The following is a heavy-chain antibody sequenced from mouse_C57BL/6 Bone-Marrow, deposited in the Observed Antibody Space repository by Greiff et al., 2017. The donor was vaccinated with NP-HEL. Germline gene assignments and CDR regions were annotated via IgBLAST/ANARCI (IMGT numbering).Heavy chain of an antibody. CDR2: IHPNSGST. V-gene: IGHV1-64*01. J-gene: IGHJ4*01. CDR3: ARGRNYYSNYDYAMDY. Sequence: QVQLQQPGAELVNPGASVKLSCKASGYTFTSYSMHWVKQRPGQGLEWIGMIHPNSGSTNYNEKFKSKATLTVDKSSSTAYMQLSSLTSEDSAVYYCARGRNYYSNYDYAMDYWGQGTSVTVSS. CDR1: GYTFTSYS. D-gene: IGHD2-5*01.